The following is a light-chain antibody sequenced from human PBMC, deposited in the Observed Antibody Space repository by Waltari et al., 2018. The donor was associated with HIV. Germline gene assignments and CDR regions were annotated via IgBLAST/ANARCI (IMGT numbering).Light chain of an antibody. V-gene: IGKV1-6*01. CDR1: QGVRNN. CDR2: AAS. Sequence: AIQMTQSPSSLSAAVGDRVTITCRASQGVRNNLGWYRQKSGKAPKLRIYAASALHSGVPSRFSGSVSGTDFTLTISSVQPEDFATYYCLQDYKAPYTFGQGTKLDIK. CDR3: LQDYKAPYT. J-gene: IGKJ2*01.